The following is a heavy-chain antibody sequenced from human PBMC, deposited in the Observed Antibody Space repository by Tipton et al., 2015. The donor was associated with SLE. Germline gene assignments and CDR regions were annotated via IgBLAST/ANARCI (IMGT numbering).Heavy chain of an antibody. CDR2: FYYSGIT. Sequence: TLSLTCSVSGGSISSDYCSWIRQLPGKGLEWIGYFYYSGITNYNPSLKSRVTISVDTSKNQFSLQLTSVTPEDTAVYYCARGFLYDGFQVWGQGTLVTVSS. V-gene: IGHV4-59*12. CDR1: GGSISSDY. D-gene: IGHD2-2*02. CDR3: ARGFLYDGFQV. J-gene: IGHJ1*01.